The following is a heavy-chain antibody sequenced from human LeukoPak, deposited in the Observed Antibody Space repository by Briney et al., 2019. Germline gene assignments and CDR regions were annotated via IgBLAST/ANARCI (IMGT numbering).Heavy chain of an antibody. D-gene: IGHD5/OR15-5a*01. Sequence: PSETLSLTCTVSGGSINNYYWNWVRQPPGKGLEWIGYVSYTGTINYNPSLKSRITISVDTSKNQFSLKLSSVTAADTAVYYCAREAYGSTIDNWGQGILVTVSS. CDR1: GGSINNYY. V-gene: IGHV4-59*01. CDR2: VSYTGTI. CDR3: AREAYGSTIDN. J-gene: IGHJ4*02.